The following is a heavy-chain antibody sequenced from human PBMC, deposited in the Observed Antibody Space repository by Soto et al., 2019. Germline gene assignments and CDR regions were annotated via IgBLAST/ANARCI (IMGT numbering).Heavy chain of an antibody. D-gene: IGHD6-6*01. J-gene: IGHJ4*02. CDR3: ARSVSTIAARPDY. CDR2: INPNSGDT. CDR1: GYTFTGYY. Sequence: QVQLVQSGAEVKKPGASVKVSCKASGYTFTGYYMHWVRQAPGQGLEWMGWINPNSGDTNYAQKFQGRVNMTRETSISTAYMELSKLRSDDTAVYYCARSVSTIAARPDYWGQGTLVTVSS. V-gene: IGHV1-2*02.